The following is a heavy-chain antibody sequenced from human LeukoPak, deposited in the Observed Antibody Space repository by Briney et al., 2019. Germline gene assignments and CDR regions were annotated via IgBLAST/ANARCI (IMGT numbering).Heavy chain of an antibody. CDR3: ARTAARRFDY. Sequence: GASVKVSCKAPGYTFPSYFMHWVRQAPGQGLEWMGIINPTGGSTTYAQKFQGRVTMTRDTSTSTVYMELSSLRSDDTAVYYCARTAARRFDYWGRGTLVTVSS. V-gene: IGHV1-46*01. CDR1: GYTFPSYF. CDR2: INPTGGST. J-gene: IGHJ4*02. D-gene: IGHD6-6*01.